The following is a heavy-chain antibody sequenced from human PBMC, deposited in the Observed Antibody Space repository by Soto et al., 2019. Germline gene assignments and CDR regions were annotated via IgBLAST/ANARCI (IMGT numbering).Heavy chain of an antibody. CDR1: GGSISSSSYY. J-gene: IGHJ4*02. D-gene: IGHD3-10*01. CDR3: ARQPIYLYGSGNF. Sequence: PSETLSLTCTVSGGSISSSSYYWGWIRQPPGKGLEWIGSIYYSGSTYYNPSLKSRVTISVGTSKNQFSLKLSSVTAADTAVYYCARQPIYLYGSGNFWGQGTLVTVSS. CDR2: IYYSGST. V-gene: IGHV4-39*01.